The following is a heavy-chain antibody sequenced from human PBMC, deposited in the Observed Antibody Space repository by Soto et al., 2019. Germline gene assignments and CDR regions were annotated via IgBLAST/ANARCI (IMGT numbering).Heavy chain of an antibody. J-gene: IGHJ4*02. CDR2: VSAYNGNT. CDR3: ALDCGTASCDVGY. D-gene: IGHD2-2*01. CDR1: GYTFTSYA. V-gene: IGHV1-18*01. Sequence: QVSLVQSGAEVKKPGASVTVSCKTSGYTFTSYAISWVRQAPGQGLEWMGWVSAYNGNTNYAQSLQGRVTMTTDTSRSTGYMELRSLRSDDTAVYYCALDCGTASCDVGYWGQGTLVTVSS.